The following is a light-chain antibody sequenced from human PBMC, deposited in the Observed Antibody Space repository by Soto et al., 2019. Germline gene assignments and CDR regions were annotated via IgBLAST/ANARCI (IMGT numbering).Light chain of an antibody. Sequence: EIVLTQSPGTLSLSPGERATLSCRASQSVSSSYLAWYQQKPGQAPRLLIYDASSRATGIPDRFSGSGSETDFTLTISRLEPEDFAVYSCHQYGSSPWTFGQGTMVEIK. CDR3: HQYGSSPWT. CDR1: QSVSSSY. CDR2: DAS. J-gene: IGKJ1*01. V-gene: IGKV3-20*01.